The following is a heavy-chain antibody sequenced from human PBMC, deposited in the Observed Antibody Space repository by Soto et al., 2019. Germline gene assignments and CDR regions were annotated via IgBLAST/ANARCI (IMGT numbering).Heavy chain of an antibody. CDR1: GDSVSNGNSY. CDR2: TYYSGST. Sequence: SETLSLTCTVSGDSVSNGNSYWSWIRQPPGKGLEWIGYTYYSGSTNYNPSLKSRVTISVDTSKNQFSLRLSSVTAADTAVYYCARGGAYYYYYGMDVWGQGTTVT. J-gene: IGHJ6*02. CDR3: ARGGAYYYYYGMDV. V-gene: IGHV4-61*01.